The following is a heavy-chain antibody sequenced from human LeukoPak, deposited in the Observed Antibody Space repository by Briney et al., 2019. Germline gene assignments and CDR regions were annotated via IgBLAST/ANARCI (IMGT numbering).Heavy chain of an antibody. CDR2: IYYTGST. D-gene: IGHD3-22*01. V-gene: IGHV4-59*08. Sequence: SETLSLTCNVSGGSITSYYWNWIRQSPGKGLEWVGYIYYTGSTNSNPSLKSRLSISLDTSKKQFSLKLSSVTAADTAIYYCARSYFYDGNRYFDYWGQGALVTVSS. J-gene: IGHJ4*02. CDR3: ARSYFYDGNRYFDY. CDR1: GGSITSYY.